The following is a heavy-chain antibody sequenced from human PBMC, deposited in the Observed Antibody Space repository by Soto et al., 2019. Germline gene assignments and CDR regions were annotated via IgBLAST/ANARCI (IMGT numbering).Heavy chain of an antibody. CDR1: GGSISSSSYY. CDR3: ARPMILDNYGMDV. Sequence: LTCTVSGGSISSSSYYWGWIRQPPGKGLEWIGSIYYSGSTYYNPSLKSRVTISVDTSKNQFSLKLSSVTAADTAVYYCARPMILDNYGMDVWGQGTKVTVSS. D-gene: IGHD3-3*01. J-gene: IGHJ6*02. CDR2: IYYSGST. V-gene: IGHV4-39*01.